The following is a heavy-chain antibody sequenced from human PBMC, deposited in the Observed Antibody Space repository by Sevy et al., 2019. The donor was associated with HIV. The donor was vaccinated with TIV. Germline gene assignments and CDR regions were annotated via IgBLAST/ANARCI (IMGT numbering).Heavy chain of an antibody. Sequence: GGSLRLSCAASGFTFSSYWMSWVRQAPGKGLEWVANIKQDGSEKYYVASVKGRFTISRDNAKNSLYLQMNSLRAEDTAVYYCSRVAGSGSYYMGYYYYMDVWGKGTTVTVSS. CDR3: SRVAGSGSYYMGYYYYMDV. V-gene: IGHV3-7*03. J-gene: IGHJ6*03. CDR2: IKQDGSEK. CDR1: GFTFSSYW. D-gene: IGHD3-10*01.